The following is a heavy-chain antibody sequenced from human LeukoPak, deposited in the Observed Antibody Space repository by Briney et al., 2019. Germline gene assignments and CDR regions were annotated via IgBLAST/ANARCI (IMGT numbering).Heavy chain of an antibody. J-gene: IGHJ4*01. CDR3: ARYTSSWNYYVDY. Sequence: GGSLRLSCAASGFTFSYYDMNWVRQAPGKGLEWISYISSSGNTIYYTDSVKGRFTISRVNDKNSLYLQMNGLRAEDTAVYSCARYTSSWNYYVDYGGQGTLVTVSS. D-gene: IGHD6-13*01. CDR1: GFTFSYYD. CDR2: ISSSGNTI. V-gene: IGHV3-48*03.